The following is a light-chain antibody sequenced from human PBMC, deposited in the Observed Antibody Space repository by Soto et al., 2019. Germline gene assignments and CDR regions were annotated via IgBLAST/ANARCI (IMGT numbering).Light chain of an antibody. J-gene: IGLJ3*02. CDR3: ETWDSNSWV. Sequence: QSVLTQSSSASASLGSSVKLTCTLSSGHSSYIIAWHQQQPGNAPRYLMKLEGSGSYNKGSGVPDRFSGSSSGADRYLTISNLQFEDEADYYCETWDSNSWVFGGGTKLTVL. CDR1: SGHSSYI. V-gene: IGLV4-60*02. CDR2: LEGSGSY.